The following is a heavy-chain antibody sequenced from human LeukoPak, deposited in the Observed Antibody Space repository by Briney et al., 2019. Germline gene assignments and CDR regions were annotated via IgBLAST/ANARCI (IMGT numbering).Heavy chain of an antibody. D-gene: IGHD3-10*01. CDR1: GGSIEHYY. V-gene: IGHV4-59*01. J-gene: IGHJ4*02. Sequence: SETLSLTCTVSGGSIEHYYWGWIRQPPGKGLEWIGYVYYSGSTDYSPSLKSRLTISADTSKNQFSLKLRSVSAADTAVYYCASHRRSHGSEYWGQGILVTVSS. CDR3: ASHRRSHGSEY. CDR2: VYYSGST.